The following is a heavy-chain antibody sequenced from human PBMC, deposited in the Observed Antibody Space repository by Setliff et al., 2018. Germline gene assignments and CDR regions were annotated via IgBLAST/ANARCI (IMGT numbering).Heavy chain of an antibody. D-gene: IGHD4-4*01. CDR1: GYNFTSYG. V-gene: IGHV1-18*01. Sequence: ASVKVSCKASGYNFTSYGISWVRQAPGQGRAWMGWISAYNGNTNYAQKLQGRVTMTTDTSTSTAYMELRSLRSDDTAVYYCARGSYRTSNWFNPWGQATLVTVSS. J-gene: IGHJ5*02. CDR2: ISAYNGNT. CDR3: ARGSYRTSNWFNP.